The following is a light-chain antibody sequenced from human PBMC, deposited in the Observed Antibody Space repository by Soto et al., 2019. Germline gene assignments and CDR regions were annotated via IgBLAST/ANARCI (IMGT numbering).Light chain of an antibody. CDR1: STNLANYNL. CDR3: CSYAGNSTVV. V-gene: IGLV2-23*02. Sequence: QSVLTQPASVSGSPGQSITISCTGTSTNLANYNLVSWYQQYPGKVPKLIIYEVNKRPSGFSNRFSGAKSGNTASLTISGLQAEDEADYYCCSYAGNSTVVFGTGTKVTVL. CDR2: EVN. J-gene: IGLJ1*01.